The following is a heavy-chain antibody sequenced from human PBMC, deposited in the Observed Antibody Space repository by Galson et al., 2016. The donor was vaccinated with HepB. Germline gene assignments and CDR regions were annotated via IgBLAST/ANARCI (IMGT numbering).Heavy chain of an antibody. CDR1: GYTFTAYY. V-gene: IGHV1-2*02. J-gene: IGHJ6*02. D-gene: IGHD2-2*01. Sequence: SVKVSCKASGYTFTAYYIHWVRQAPGQGLEWMGWIDPNSGGTDYAQRFQGRVTMTRDTSISTAYMGRSRLRSDDTAGYSCARSSSTNRGPDVWGQGTTVTVSS. CDR2: IDPNSGGT. CDR3: ARSSSTNRGPDV.